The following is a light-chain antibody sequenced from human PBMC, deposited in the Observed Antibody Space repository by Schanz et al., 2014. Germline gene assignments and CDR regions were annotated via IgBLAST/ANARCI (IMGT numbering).Light chain of an antibody. V-gene: IGLV2-23*02. CDR1: SSDVGGYNY. CDR2: DVT. Sequence: QSALTQPASVSGSPGQSITISCTGTSSDVGGYNYVSWYQQHPGKAPKLMIYDVTDRPSGVSNRFSGSKSGNTASLTISGLQPEDEADYYCCSNAGGSTSWVFGGGTKVTVL. J-gene: IGLJ3*02. CDR3: CSNAGGSTSWV.